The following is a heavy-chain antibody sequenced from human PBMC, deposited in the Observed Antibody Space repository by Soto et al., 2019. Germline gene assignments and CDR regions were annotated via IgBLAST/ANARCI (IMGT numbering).Heavy chain of an antibody. J-gene: IGHJ4*02. CDR2: ISYDGSNK. D-gene: IGHD1-1*01. CDR1: GFTFSSYG. V-gene: IGHV3-30*03. Sequence: GGSVRLSCAASGFTFSSYGMHWVRQAPGKGLEWVAVISYDGSNKYYADSVKGRFAISRDNSKNTLYLQMTSLRAEDTALYYCVRDNSLAGTGPHFDKWGQGTLVTVSS. CDR3: VRDNSLAGTGPHFDK.